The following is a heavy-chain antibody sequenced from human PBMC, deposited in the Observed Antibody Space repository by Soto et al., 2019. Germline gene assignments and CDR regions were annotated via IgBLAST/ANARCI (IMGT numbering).Heavy chain of an antibody. Sequence: GASVKVSCKASGYIFTNYDINWVRQATGQGLEYLGWINPNSGNTGYVQKFQGRVTMTRNTSINTAYMELNSLRSEDTAVYYCARPHFSSSYYFDYWGQGTLVTVSS. D-gene: IGHD6-13*01. V-gene: IGHV1-8*01. CDR3: ARPHFSSSYYFDY. CDR1: GYIFTNYD. J-gene: IGHJ4*02. CDR2: INPNSGNT.